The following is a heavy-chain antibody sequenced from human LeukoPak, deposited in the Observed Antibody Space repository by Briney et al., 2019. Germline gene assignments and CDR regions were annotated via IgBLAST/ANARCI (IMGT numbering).Heavy chain of an antibody. CDR1: EFTINNYW. CDR3: ATGGMYCVY. CDR2: IKQDESEK. J-gene: IGHJ4*02. D-gene: IGHD1-26*01. V-gene: IGHV3-7*04. Sequence: GGSLRLSCAASEFTINNYWMSWVRQAPGKGLEWVANIKQDESEKYYVDSVKGRFTISRDNAKNSLYLQMNSLTAEDTALYYCATGGMYCVYWGQGTLVTVSS.